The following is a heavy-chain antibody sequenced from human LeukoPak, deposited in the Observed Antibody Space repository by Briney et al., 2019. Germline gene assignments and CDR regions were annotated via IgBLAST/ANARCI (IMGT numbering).Heavy chain of an antibody. CDR3: ARATSLDTAILRDYYYGMDV. J-gene: IGHJ6*04. V-gene: IGHV1-18*04. CDR2: ISAYNGNT. D-gene: IGHD5-18*01. Sequence: ASVKVSCKASGYTFTSYGISWVRQAPGQGLEWVGWISAYNGNTNYAQKLQGRVTMTTDTSTSTAYMEPRSLRSDDTAVYYCARATSLDTAILRDYYYGMDVWGKGTTVTVSS. CDR1: GYTFTSYG.